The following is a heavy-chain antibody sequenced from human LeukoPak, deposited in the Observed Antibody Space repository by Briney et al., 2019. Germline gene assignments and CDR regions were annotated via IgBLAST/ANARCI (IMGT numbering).Heavy chain of an antibody. D-gene: IGHD3-10*01. CDR3: TKGRGI. J-gene: IGHJ4*02. CDR2: IYTSGST. Sequence: SETLSLTCTVSGGSISSGSYDWYWIRPPAGKGLEWIGHIYTSGSTDYNPSLKSRVTISMATSKNQFSLKQTSVTAADTGIYYCTKGRGIWGQGTLVTVSS. CDR1: GGSISSGSYD. V-gene: IGHV4-61*09.